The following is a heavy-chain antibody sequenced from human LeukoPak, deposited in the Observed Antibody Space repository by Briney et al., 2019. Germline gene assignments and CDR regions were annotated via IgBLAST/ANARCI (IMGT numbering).Heavy chain of an antibody. CDR1: GYTFTSYY. CDR2: INPNSGGT. J-gene: IGHJ4*02. CDR3: ARGVAASVR. Sequence: ASVKVSCKASGYTFTSYYMHWVRQAPGQGFEWMGWINPNSGGTNYAQKFQGRVTMTRDTSISTAYMELSGLRSDDTAVYYCARGVAASVRWGQGTLVTVSS. D-gene: IGHD1-26*01. V-gene: IGHV1-2*02.